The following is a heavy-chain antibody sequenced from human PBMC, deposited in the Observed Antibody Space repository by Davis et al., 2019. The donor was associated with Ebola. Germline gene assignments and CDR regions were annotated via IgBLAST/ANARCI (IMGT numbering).Heavy chain of an antibody. CDR1: GGSISSSSYY. CDR2: IYYSGST. Sequence: MPSETLSLTCTVSGGSISSSSYYWGWIRQPPGKGLEWIGSIYYSGSTYYNPSLKSRVTISVDTSKNQFSLKLSSVTAADTAVYYCASHPSTTVHFDYWGQGTLVTVSS. J-gene: IGHJ4*02. D-gene: IGHD4-17*01. CDR3: ASHPSTTVHFDY. V-gene: IGHV4-39*01.